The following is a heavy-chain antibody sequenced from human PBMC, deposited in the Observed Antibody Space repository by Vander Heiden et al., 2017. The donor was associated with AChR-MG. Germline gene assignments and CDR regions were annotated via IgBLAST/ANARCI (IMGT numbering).Heavy chain of an antibody. V-gene: IGHV3-33*01. Sequence: QVQLVESGGGVVQPGRSLRLSCAASGFTFSRYGMHWVRQAPGKGLDWVAVRWYDGSNKYYADSVKGRFTISRDNSKNTLYLQMNSLRAEDTAVYYCARGDTYYYGSGSQTIDYWGQGTLVTVSS. D-gene: IGHD3-10*01. CDR1: GFTFSRYG. J-gene: IGHJ4*02. CDR3: ARGDTYYYGSGSQTIDY. CDR2: RWYDGSNK.